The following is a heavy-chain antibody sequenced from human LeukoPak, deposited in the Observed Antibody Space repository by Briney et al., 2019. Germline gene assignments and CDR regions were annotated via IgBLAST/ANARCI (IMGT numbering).Heavy chain of an antibody. CDR3: AREDYGGTSGLDY. D-gene: IGHD4-23*01. V-gene: IGHV3-21*01. CDR2: ISSSSYI. Sequence: PGGSLRLSCAASGFTFSSFGMNWVRQAPGKGLEWVSSISSSSYIYYADSVKGRFTISRDNAKNSVSLQMNSLRAEDTALYYCAREDYGGTSGLDYWGQGTLVTVSS. J-gene: IGHJ4*02. CDR1: GFTFSSFG.